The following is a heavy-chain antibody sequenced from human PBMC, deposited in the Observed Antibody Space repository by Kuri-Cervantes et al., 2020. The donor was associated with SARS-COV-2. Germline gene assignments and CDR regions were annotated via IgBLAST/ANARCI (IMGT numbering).Heavy chain of an antibody. J-gene: IGHJ3*02. V-gene: IGHV4-59*12. CDR2: IYYSGST. CDR3: ARALKGQIDAFDI. Sequence: GSLRLSCTVSGGSISSYYWSWIRQPPGKGLEWIGYIYYSGSTNYNPSLKSRVTISVDTSKNQFSLKLSSVTAADTAVYYCARALKGQIDAFDIWGQGTMVTVSS. CDR1: GGSISSYY.